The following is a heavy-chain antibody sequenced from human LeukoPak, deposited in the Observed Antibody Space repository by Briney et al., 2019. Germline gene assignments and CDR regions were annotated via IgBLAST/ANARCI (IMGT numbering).Heavy chain of an antibody. D-gene: IGHD2/OR15-2a*01. V-gene: IGHV3-23*01. J-gene: IGHJ6*02. Sequence: GGSLRLSCAASGFTFSSYAMSWVRQAPGKGLEWVSAISGSGGSTYYADSVKGRFTISRDNAKNSLYLQMNSLRAEDTALYYCAKDSLSYYYYYGMDVWGQGTTVTVSS. CDR2: ISGSGGST. CDR3: AKDSLSYYYYYGMDV. CDR1: GFTFSSYA.